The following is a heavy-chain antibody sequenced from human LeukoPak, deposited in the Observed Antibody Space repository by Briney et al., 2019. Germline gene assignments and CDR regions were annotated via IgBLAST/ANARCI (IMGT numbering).Heavy chain of an antibody. V-gene: IGHV1-69*05. D-gene: IGHD5-18*01. CDR3: ARENTAMVDNWFDP. J-gene: IGHJ5*02. CDR1: GGTFGSYA. Sequence: ASVKVSCKASGGTFGSYAISWVRQAPGQGLGWMGRIIPIFGTANYAQKFQGRVTITTDESTSTAYMELSSLRSEDTAVYYCARENTAMVDNWFDPWGQGTLVTVSS. CDR2: IIPIFGTA.